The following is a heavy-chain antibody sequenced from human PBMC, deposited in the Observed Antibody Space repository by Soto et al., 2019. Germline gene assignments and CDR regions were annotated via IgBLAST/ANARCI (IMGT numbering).Heavy chain of an antibody. D-gene: IGHD3-3*01. V-gene: IGHV1-46*01. CDR3: ARYKWSGYPNPYYYGMDV. CDR2: INPSGGST. Sequence: ASVKVSCKASGYTFTSYYMHWVRQAPGQGLEWMGIINPSGGSTSYAQKFQGRVTMTGDTSTSTVYMELSSLRSEDTAVYYCARYKWSGYPNPYYYGMDVWGQGTTVTVSS. CDR1: GYTFTSYY. J-gene: IGHJ6*02.